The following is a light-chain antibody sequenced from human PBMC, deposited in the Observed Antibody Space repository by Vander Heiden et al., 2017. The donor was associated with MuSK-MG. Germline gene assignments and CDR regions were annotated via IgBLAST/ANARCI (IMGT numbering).Light chain of an antibody. CDR1: QSVGSSY. J-gene: IGKJ1*01. V-gene: IGKV3-20*01. CDR2: GAS. CDR3: QQYGSSPRT. Sequence: EVVLTQSPGTLSLSPGERATLSCRASQSVGSSYLAWYQQKPGQAPRLLLYGASSRATGIPDRFSGSGSGTDFTLTISRLEPEDCAVYYCQQYGSSPRTFGQGTKVEIK.